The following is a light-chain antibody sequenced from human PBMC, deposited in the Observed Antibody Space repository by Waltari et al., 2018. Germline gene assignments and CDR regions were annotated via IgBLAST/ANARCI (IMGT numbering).Light chain of an antibody. V-gene: IGKV1-5*01. CDR3: QHYDSWT. Sequence: DIQRSQASSTLSASVGDRVTSTCRASQSISRWVAWDQQNPGHAPKVLIYHASSFESGVPSRFSGSGSETDFTLTISSLQPDDFATYYRQHYDSWTFGQGTKVEIK. CDR1: QSISRW. J-gene: IGKJ1*01. CDR2: HAS.